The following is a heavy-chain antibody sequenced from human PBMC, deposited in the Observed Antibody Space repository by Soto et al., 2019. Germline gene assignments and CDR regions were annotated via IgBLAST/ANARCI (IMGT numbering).Heavy chain of an antibody. D-gene: IGHD1-26*01. V-gene: IGHV3-23*01. CDR1: GFTFSSYA. Sequence: GVLRLSCAASGFTFSSYAMSWVRQAPGKGLEWVSAISGSGGSTYYADSVKGRFTISRDNSKNTLYLQMNSLRAEDTAVYYCAKVLSGSYYVDYYYGMDVWGQGTTVTVSS. CDR3: AKVLSGSYYVDYYYGMDV. J-gene: IGHJ6*02. CDR2: ISGSGGST.